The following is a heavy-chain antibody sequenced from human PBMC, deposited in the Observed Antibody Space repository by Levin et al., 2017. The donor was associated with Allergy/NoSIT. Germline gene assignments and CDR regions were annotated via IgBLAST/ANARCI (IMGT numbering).Heavy chain of an antibody. CDR1: GFTFSSYA. D-gene: IGHD1-26*01. Sequence: GGSLRLSCAASGFTFSSYAMNWVRQAPGKGLEWVSSISGSGGSTYYADSVKGRFTISRDNSKNSLYLQMNSLRAEDTAFYHCARSGTSTAWWFDPWGQGTLVTVSS. J-gene: IGHJ5*02. V-gene: IGHV3-23*01. CDR2: ISGSGGST. CDR3: ARSGTSTAWWFDP.